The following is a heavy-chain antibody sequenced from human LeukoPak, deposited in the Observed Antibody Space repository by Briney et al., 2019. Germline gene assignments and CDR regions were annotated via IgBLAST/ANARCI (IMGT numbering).Heavy chain of an antibody. CDR2: INPNSGGT. CDR1: GYTFTGYY. CDR3: ARGASGVYTVTTSWFDP. D-gene: IGHD4-17*01. Sequence: ASVKVSCKASGYTFTGYYMQWVRQAPGQGLEWMGWINPNSGGTNYAQKFQGRVTITRDTSISTAYMELSRLRSDDTAVYYCARGASGVYTVTTSWFDPWGQGTLVTVSS. J-gene: IGHJ5*02. V-gene: IGHV1-2*02.